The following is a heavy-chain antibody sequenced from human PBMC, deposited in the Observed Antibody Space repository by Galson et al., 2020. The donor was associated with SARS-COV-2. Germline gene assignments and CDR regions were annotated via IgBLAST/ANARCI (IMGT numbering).Heavy chain of an antibody. Sequence: SQTLSLTCTVSGGSINNYYWNWIRQAPGKGLEWIGFMDYTGYADYKPSLKSRVTVSIDTSRNQFSLNLRSVSAADTAVYYCARANTRYWNFDLWGRGTLVTVSS. D-gene: IGHD2-2*02. J-gene: IGHJ2*01. CDR2: MDYTGYA. V-gene: IGHV4-59*01. CDR1: GGSINNYY. CDR3: ARANTRYWNFDL.